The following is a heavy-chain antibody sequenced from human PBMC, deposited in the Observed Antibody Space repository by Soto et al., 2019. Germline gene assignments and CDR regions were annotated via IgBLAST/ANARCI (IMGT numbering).Heavy chain of an antibody. V-gene: IGHV3-30*18. D-gene: IGHD3-10*01. CDR2: ISYDGYLK. Sequence: GGSLRLSCAASGFTFSTYGMQWVRQAPGKGLEWVTVISYDGYLKYYVDAVKGRFTVARDNSKNTLFLEMNSLRVEDTAVYFCAKDFKVSGSHYGTLNYYYGMDVWGQGTTVTVSS. CDR1: GFTFSTYG. J-gene: IGHJ6*02. CDR3: AKDFKVSGSHYGTLNYYYGMDV.